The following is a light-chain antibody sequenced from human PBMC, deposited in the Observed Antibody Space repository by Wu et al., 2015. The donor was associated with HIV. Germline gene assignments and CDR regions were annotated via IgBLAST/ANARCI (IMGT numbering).Light chain of an antibody. Sequence: DIQMTQSPSTLSASVGDRVTITCRASQSISSWLAWYQQKPGKAPKLLIYKASSLESGVPSRFSGSGSGTEFTLTISSLQPDDFAVYYCQQYKDWPPITFGGGTKVEI. CDR2: KAS. V-gene: IGKV1-5*03. CDR3: QQYKDWPPIT. CDR1: QSISSW. J-gene: IGKJ4*01.